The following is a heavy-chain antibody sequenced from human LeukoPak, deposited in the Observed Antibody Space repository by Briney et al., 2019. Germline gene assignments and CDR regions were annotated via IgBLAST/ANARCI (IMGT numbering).Heavy chain of an antibody. J-gene: IGHJ2*01. V-gene: IGHV3-23*01. CDR3: AKDLLGSSSYWYLDL. CDR2: ISGRGGNT. D-gene: IGHD1-26*01. Sequence: GGSLRLSCAASGFTFSNFGMSWVRQAPGKGLQWVSTISGRGGNTYYADSVKGRFTISRDNSNNTLFLQMNSLTADDRAVYYCAKDLLGSSSYWYLDLWGRGTLATVSS. CDR1: GFTFSNFG.